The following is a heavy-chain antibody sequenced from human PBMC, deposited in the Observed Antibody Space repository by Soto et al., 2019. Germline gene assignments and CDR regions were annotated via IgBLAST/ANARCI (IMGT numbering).Heavy chain of an antibody. V-gene: IGHV2-5*02. CDR2: IYGDDDK. CDR3: APTPSYSTNGYVRDDWFDP. Sequence: QITLNESGPALVKPTQTLTLTCTFSGFSLTTSGVGVHWLRQPPGKALEWLAVIYGDDDKRYTPSLETRLTITKDISKTSVDLTMTNRDHLDTATYYCAPTPSYSTNGYVRDDWFDPWAQGTLVTVSS. D-gene: IGHD6-13*01. CDR1: GFSLTTSGVG. J-gene: IGHJ5*02.